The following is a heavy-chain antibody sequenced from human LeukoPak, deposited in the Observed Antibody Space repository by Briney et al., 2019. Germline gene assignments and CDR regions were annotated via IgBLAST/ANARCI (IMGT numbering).Heavy chain of an antibody. CDR3: ARTESLTGDDRSSDP. CDR1: GYTFTSYG. D-gene: IGHD7-27*01. CDR2: ISTYSGNT. J-gene: IGHJ5*02. Sequence: ASVTVSCKASGYTFTSYGISWVRQAPGQGLEWMGWISTYSGNTKYAQNLQGRVTMTTDTSTSTAYLDLRSLRSDDTAVYYCARTESLTGDDRSSDPWGQGTLVTVSS. V-gene: IGHV1-18*01.